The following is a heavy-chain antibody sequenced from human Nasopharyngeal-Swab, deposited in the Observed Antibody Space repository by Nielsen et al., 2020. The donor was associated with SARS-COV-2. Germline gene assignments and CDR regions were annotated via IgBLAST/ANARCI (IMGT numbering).Heavy chain of an antibody. Sequence: GGSLRLSCAASGFTFSSYWMSWVRQAPGKGLEWVANIKQDGSEKYYVDSVKGRFTISRDNAKNSLYLQMNSLGAEDTAVYYCARDEYYYDSSGLKYYYYYYMDVWGKGTTVTVSS. J-gene: IGHJ6*03. V-gene: IGHV3-7*01. CDR2: IKQDGSEK. CDR3: ARDEYYYDSSGLKYYYYYYMDV. D-gene: IGHD3-22*01. CDR1: GFTFSSYW.